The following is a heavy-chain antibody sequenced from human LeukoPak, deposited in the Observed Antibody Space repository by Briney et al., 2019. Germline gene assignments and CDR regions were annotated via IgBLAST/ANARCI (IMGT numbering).Heavy chain of an antibody. Sequence: SVKVSCKASGFTFIRSAIQWVRQARGQRLEWIGWIVVRSGNTNYAQKLKERVTITRDMSTSTAYMELGSLRSEDTAVYYCAADGVVAHHNWFVPWGQGTLVTVSS. CDR3: AADGVVAHHNWFVP. D-gene: IGHD2-15*01. J-gene: IGHJ5*02. V-gene: IGHV1-58*02. CDR2: IVVRSGNT. CDR1: GFTFIRSA.